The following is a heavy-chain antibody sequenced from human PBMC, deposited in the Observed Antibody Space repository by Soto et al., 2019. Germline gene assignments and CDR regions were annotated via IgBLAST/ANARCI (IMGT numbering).Heavy chain of an antibody. Sequence: SETLSLTCNVSGASMSSYYWSWVRQPPGKGLEWIGYIFHSGSSNYSPSLKSRVTISMHTSKNQFSLKLSSLTAADTAVYYCARHPGYGLYYFDYWGQGTLVTVSS. V-gene: IGHV4-59*08. CDR2: IFHSGSS. CDR3: ARHPGYGLYYFDY. CDR1: GASMSSYY. J-gene: IGHJ4*02. D-gene: IGHD5-18*01.